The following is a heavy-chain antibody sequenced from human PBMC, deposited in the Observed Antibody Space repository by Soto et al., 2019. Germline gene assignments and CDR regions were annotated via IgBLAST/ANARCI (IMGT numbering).Heavy chain of an antibody. V-gene: IGHV3-48*03. CDR1: GFTFSSYE. J-gene: IGHJ3*02. CDR3: ARDRAVFGGTKDAFDI. D-gene: IGHD3-16*01. Sequence: GGSLRLSCAASGFTFSSYEMNWVRQAPGKGLEWVSYISSSGSTIYYADSVKGRVTISRDNAKNSLYLQMNSLRAEDTAVYYCARDRAVFGGTKDAFDIWGQGTMVTVSS. CDR2: ISSSGSTI.